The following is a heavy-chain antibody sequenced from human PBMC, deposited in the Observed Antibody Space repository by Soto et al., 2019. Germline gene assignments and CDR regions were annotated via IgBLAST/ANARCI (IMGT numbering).Heavy chain of an antibody. V-gene: IGHV4-61*02. CDR3: ARYDSSGSRSFELDY. CDR2: ISIVGLVSAGDST. D-gene: IGHD3-22*01. Sequence: PSETLSLTCTVPGASLGRYSSYWSWLRLPAGKGLEWIGRISIVGLVSAGDSTAYNPSLKSRVTISVDKSMNRLSLILRSVTAADTAVYYCARYDSSGSRSFELDYWGQGTLVTVSS. J-gene: IGHJ4*02. CDR1: GASLGRYSSY.